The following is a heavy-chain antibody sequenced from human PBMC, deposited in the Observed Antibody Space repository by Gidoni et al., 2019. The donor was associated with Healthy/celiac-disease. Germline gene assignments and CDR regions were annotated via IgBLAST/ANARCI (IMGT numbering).Heavy chain of an antibody. J-gene: IGHJ4*02. V-gene: IGHV3-48*03. CDR3: ARDQPGPHFDY. CDR2: ISSSGSTR. D-gene: IGHD2-2*01. CDR1: GFTFSSYE. Sequence: EVQLVESGGGVVQPGGSLRRSCDAPGFTFSSYEMNWVRQAPGKGLEWVSYISSSGSTRYYADSVKGRFTISRDNAKNSLYLQMNSLRAEDTAVYYCARDQPGPHFDYWGQGTLVTVSS.